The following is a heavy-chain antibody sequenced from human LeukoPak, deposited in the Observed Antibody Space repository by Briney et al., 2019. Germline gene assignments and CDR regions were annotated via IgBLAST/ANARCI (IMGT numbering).Heavy chain of an antibody. Sequence: PGGSLRLSCAASGFTFSSYGMHWVRQAPGKGLEWVAFIRYDGSNKYYADSVKGRFTISRDNSKNTLYLQMNSLRAEDTAVYYCARMAAYYYGSGSYYHFDYWGQGTLVTVSS. D-gene: IGHD3-10*01. CDR2: IRYDGSNK. J-gene: IGHJ4*02. V-gene: IGHV3-30*02. CDR1: GFTFSSYG. CDR3: ARMAAYYYGSGSYYHFDY.